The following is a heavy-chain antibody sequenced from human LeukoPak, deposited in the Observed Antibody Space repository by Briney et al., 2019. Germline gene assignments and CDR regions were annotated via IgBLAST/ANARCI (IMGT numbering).Heavy chain of an antibody. V-gene: IGHV6-1*01. D-gene: IGHD2-15*01. Sequence: SQTLSLTFAISEDSVSTNTAAWNWIRQSPSRGLEWLGRTYYRSKCYTDYAVSVKSRITINPDTSKNQFSLQLNSVTPEDTAVYFCARDGWPAFDYWGQGTLVTVSS. J-gene: IGHJ4*02. CDR1: EDSVSTNTAA. CDR2: TYYRSKCYT. CDR3: ARDGWPAFDY.